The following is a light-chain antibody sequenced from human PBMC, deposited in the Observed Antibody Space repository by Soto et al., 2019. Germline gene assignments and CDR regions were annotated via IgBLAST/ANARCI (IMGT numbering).Light chain of an antibody. V-gene: IGLV2-8*01. CDR1: SSDVGGYNY. CDR2: EVS. CDR3: RSNASSNKGV. Sequence: QSVLTQPPSASGSPGQSVTISCTGTSSDVGGYNYVSWYQQHPGKAPKLMIYEVSKRPSGVPDRFSGSKSGSTASLTVSGLQADDEADYYCRSNASSNKGVFGTGTKVPVL. J-gene: IGLJ1*01.